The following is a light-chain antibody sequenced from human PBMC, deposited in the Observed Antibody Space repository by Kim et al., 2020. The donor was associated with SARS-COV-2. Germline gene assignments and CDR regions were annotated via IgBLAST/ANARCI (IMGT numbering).Light chain of an antibody. CDR1: IIGTKS. V-gene: IGLV3-21*01. CDR2: YDT. Sequence: PGKTARVSCEGHIIGTKSVHWYQQKPGQAPLLVIYYDTDRPSGIPERFSGSTSGSTATLTISRVEAGDEADYYCQVRDSSSDHWIFGGGTKVTVL. J-gene: IGLJ2*01. CDR3: QVRDSSSDHWI.